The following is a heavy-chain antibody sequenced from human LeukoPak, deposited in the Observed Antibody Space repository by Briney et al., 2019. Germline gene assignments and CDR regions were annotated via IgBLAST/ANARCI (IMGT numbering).Heavy chain of an antibody. CDR3: ARRGGGYSYGYSDY. V-gene: IGHV3-23*01. CDR1: GFTFSSYA. CDR2: ISNSGSDT. J-gene: IGHJ4*02. Sequence: PGGSLRLSCAASGFTFSSYAMTWVRQAPGKGLEWVSIISNSGSDTYYAEFVKGRFTISRDNSKNTLYLQMNSLRAEDTALYYCARRGGGYSYGYSDYWGQGTLVTVSS. D-gene: IGHD5-18*01.